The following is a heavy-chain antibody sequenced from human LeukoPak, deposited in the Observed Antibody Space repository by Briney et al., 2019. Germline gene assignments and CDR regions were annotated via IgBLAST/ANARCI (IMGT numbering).Heavy chain of an antibody. J-gene: IGHJ4*02. Sequence: PGRSLRLSCAASGFTFDDYAMHWVRQAPGKGLEWVSGISWNSGSIGYADSVKGRFTISRDNAKNSLYLQMNSLRAEDTALYYCGKVYDILTGPFDYWGQGTLVTVSS. CDR1: GFTFDDYA. V-gene: IGHV3-9*01. CDR2: ISWNSGSI. D-gene: IGHD3-9*01. CDR3: GKVYDILTGPFDY.